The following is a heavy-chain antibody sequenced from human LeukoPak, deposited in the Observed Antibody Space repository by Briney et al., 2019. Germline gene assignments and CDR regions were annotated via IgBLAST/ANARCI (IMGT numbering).Heavy chain of an antibody. D-gene: IGHD3-9*01. V-gene: IGHV3-11*04. Sequence: GGSLRLSCAASGFTFSDYYMSWIRQAPGKGLEWVSYIGRSGTTIHYADSVKGRFTSSWDNAKKSLYLQMNSLRAEDTAVYYCARSGKIYFYWLLDYWGQGTLVTVSS. CDR2: IGRSGTTI. J-gene: IGHJ4*02. CDR1: GFTFSDYY. CDR3: ARSGKIYFYWLLDY.